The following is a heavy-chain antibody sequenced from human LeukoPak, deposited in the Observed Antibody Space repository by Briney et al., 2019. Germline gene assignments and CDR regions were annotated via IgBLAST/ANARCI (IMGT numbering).Heavy chain of an antibody. Sequence: GGSLRLSCAASGFTFSSYWMSWVRQAPGKGLEWVANIKQDGSEKYYVDSVKGRFTISRDNAKNSLYLQMSSLRAEDTAVYYCAREGWLETTEFDYWGQGTLVTVSS. CDR3: AREGWLETTEFDY. D-gene: IGHD6-19*01. V-gene: IGHV3-7*01. CDR2: IKQDGSEK. J-gene: IGHJ4*02. CDR1: GFTFSSYW.